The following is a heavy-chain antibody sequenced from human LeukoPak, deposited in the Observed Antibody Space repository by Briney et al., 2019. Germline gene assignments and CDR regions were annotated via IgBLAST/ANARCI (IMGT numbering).Heavy chain of an antibody. D-gene: IGHD3-9*01. V-gene: IGHV1-2*04. J-gene: IGHJ6*02. CDR2: INPNSGGT. CDR1: GYTFTGYY. Sequence: GASVKVSCKASGYTFTGYYMHWVRQAPGQGLEWMGWINPNSGGTNYAQKFQGWVTMTRDTSISTAYMELSRLRSDDTAVYYCATPGGEGDILTDYHYGMDVWGQGTTVTVSS. CDR3: ATPGGEGDILTDYHYGMDV.